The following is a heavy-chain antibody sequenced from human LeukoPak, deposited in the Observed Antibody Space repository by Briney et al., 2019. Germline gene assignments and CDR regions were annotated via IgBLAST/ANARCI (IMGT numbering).Heavy chain of an antibody. CDR3: AREDDTGRYMGDDAFDI. J-gene: IGHJ3*02. D-gene: IGHD1-26*01. CDR1: GGTFNSYA. Sequence: ASVKVSCKASGGTFNSYAISWVRQAPGQGLEWMGGIIPMSDTANYPQKFRGRLTITADIPTSTVYMELSSLRSEDTAVYYCAREDDTGRYMGDDAFDIWGQGTMVTVSS. V-gene: IGHV1-69*06. CDR2: IIPMSDTA.